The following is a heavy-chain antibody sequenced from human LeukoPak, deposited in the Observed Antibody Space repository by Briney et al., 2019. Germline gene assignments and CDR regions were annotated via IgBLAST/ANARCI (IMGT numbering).Heavy chain of an antibody. J-gene: IGHJ3*02. V-gene: IGHV1-2*02. D-gene: IGHD3-22*01. Sequence: ASVKVSCKASGYTFTSYYMHWVRQAPGQGLEWMGWINPNSGGTNYAQKFQGRVTMTRDTSISTAYMELSRLRSDDTAVYYCARARYYYEADDAFDIWGQGTMVTVSS. CDR3: ARARYYYEADDAFDI. CDR1: GYTFTSYY. CDR2: INPNSGGT.